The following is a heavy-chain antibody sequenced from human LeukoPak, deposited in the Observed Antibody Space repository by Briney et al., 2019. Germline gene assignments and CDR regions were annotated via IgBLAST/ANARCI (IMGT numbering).Heavy chain of an antibody. CDR3: ARSYYYDSSGSKDAFDI. V-gene: IGHV4-61*02. D-gene: IGHD3-22*01. CDR1: GGSISSGSYY. Sequence: SETLSLTCTVSGGSISSGSYYWSWIRQPAGKGLEWIGRIYTSGSTNYNPSLKSRVTISVDTFKNQFSLKLSSVTAADTAVYYCARSYYYDSSGSKDAFDIWGLGTMVTVSS. J-gene: IGHJ3*02. CDR2: IYTSGST.